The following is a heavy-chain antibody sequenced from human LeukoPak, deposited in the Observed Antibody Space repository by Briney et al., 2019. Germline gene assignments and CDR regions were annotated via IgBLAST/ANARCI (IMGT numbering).Heavy chain of an antibody. CDR2: IWYDGSNK. Sequence: PGRSLRLSCAASGFTFSSYGMHGVRQAPGKGLEWVAVIWYDGSNKYYADSVKGRFTISRDNSKNTLYLQMNSLRAEDTAVYYCAKDYYDSSGYYHPFDYWGQGTLVTVSS. V-gene: IGHV3-33*06. CDR1: GFTFSSYG. J-gene: IGHJ4*02. D-gene: IGHD3-22*01. CDR3: AKDYYDSSGYYHPFDY.